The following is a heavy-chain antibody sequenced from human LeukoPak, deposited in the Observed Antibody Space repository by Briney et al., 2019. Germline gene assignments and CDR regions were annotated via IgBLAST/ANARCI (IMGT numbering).Heavy chain of an antibody. CDR2: IYSGGST. V-gene: IGHV3-66*01. D-gene: IGHD3-10*01. Sequence: PGGSLRLSCAASGFTVSSNYMSWVRQAPGKGLEWVSVIYSGGSTYYADSVKGRFTISRDNSKNTLCLQMNSLRAEDTAVYYCARDRPLLWFGELSSGHAFDIWGQGTMVTVSS. CDR1: GFTVSSNY. J-gene: IGHJ3*02. CDR3: ARDRPLLWFGELSSGHAFDI.